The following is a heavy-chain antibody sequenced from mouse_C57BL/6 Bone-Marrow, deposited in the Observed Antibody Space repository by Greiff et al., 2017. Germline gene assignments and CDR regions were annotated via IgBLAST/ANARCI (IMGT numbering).Heavy chain of an antibody. V-gene: IGHV1-53*01. Sequence: QVQLQQSGTELVKPGASVKLSCKASGYTFTSYWMHWVKQRPGQGLEWIGNINPSNGGTNSNEKLKSKAPLTVDKSSSTAYMQLSSLTSEDSAVYYCAREEGLLLRFAYWGQGTLVTVSA. J-gene: IGHJ3*01. CDR1: GYTFTSYW. CDR2: INPSNGGT. CDR3: AREEGLLLRFAY. D-gene: IGHD1-1*01.